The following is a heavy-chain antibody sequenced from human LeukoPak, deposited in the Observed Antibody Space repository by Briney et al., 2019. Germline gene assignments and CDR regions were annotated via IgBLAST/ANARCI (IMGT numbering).Heavy chain of an antibody. J-gene: IGHJ4*02. V-gene: IGHV3-30*03. CDR3: SGSYYKYYFDY. CDR2: ISYDGSNK. CDR1: GFTFSSYG. D-gene: IGHD3-10*01. Sequence: GGSLRLSCAASGFTFSSYGMHWVRQAPGKGLEWVAVISYDGSNKYYADSVKGRFTISRDNSKNTLYLQMNSLRAEDTAVYYCSGSYYKYYFDYWGQGTLVTVSS.